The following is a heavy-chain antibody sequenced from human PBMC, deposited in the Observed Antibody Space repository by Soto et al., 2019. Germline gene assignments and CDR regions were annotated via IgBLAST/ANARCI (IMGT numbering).Heavy chain of an antibody. J-gene: IGHJ6*02. Sequence: ASVKVSCKVSGYTLTALSMHWVRQAPGKGLEWMGGINPKNGGTNYAQKFQGRVTMTRDTSISTAYMELSRLRSDDTAVYYCARTGGVAAGAAYGMDVWGQGTTVTVSS. CDR1: GYTLTALS. CDR2: INPKNGGT. CDR3: ARTGGVAAGAAYGMDV. D-gene: IGHD6-19*01. V-gene: IGHV1-2*02.